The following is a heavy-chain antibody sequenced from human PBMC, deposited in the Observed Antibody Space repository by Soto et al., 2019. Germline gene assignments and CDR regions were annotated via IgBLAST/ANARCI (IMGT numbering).Heavy chain of an antibody. V-gene: IGHV4-59*01. J-gene: IGHJ2*01. D-gene: IGHD2-21*02. CDR1: GGSISSYY. Sequence: QVQLQESGPGLVKPSETLSLTCTVSGGSISSYYWSWIRQPPGKGLEWIGYIYYSGSTNYNPSLKSRVTISVDTSKHQFSLKLRSVTAADTAVYYCARVGAFGDRDWYFDLWGRGTLVTVSS. CDR2: IYYSGST. CDR3: ARVGAFGDRDWYFDL.